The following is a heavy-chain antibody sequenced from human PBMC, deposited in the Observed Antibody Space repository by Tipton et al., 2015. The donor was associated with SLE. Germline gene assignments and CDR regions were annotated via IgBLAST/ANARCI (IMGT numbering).Heavy chain of an antibody. CDR2: IYYDGST. V-gene: IGHV4-4*02. Sequence: TLSLTCAVSGASISSSNWWNWVRQPPGKGLEWIGYIYYDGSTNYNPSLRSRVTISVDTSKNQFSLKLTSVTAADTAVYYCARDYGDYFDYWGQGTLVTVSS. D-gene: IGHD4-17*01. CDR1: GASISSSNW. J-gene: IGHJ4*02. CDR3: ARDYGDYFDY.